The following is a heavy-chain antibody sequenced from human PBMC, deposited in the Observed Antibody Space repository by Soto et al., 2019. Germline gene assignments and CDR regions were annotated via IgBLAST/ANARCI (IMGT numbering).Heavy chain of an antibody. J-gene: IGHJ5*02. CDR1: GFTFSSYA. D-gene: IGHD6-13*01. CDR2: ISYDGSNK. V-gene: IGHV3-30-3*01. Sequence: PGGSLRFSCAASGFTFSSYAMHWVRQAPGKGLEWVAVISYDGSNKYYADSVKGRFTISRDNSKNTLYLQMDSLRAEDTAVYYCARDRDSSSWYSPGWFDPWGQGTLVTVSS. CDR3: ARDRDSSSWYSPGWFDP.